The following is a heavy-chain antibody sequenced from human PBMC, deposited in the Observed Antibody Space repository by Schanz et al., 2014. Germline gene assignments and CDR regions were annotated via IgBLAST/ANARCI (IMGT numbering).Heavy chain of an antibody. CDR1: GFTFSGFW. J-gene: IGHJ4*02. V-gene: IGHV3-23*04. CDR3: ARGLIAAAGGAFDY. D-gene: IGHD6-13*01. Sequence: EVQLAESGGGLVQPGGSLRLSCAASGFTFSGFWMTWVRQAPGKGLEWVSAMNESHSTIYYADSVRGRFTISRDNAENTLFLQMNSLRAEDTAVYYCARGLIAAAGGAFDYWGQGTLVAVSA. CDR2: MNESHSTI.